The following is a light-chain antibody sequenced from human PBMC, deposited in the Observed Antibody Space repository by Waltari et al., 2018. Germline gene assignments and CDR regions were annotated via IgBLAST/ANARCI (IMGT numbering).Light chain of an antibody. J-gene: IGLJ2*01. CDR1: SRNVGGYDF. V-gene: IGLV2-11*01. Sequence: QSALTQPRSVSGSPGQSVTIACTGTSRNVGGYDFVSWYQQNPGKATKLMISDVNMRPSGFPDRFSGSKSGNTASLTISGLQAEDEADYYCCSYEGSYSMVFGGGTRLTVL. CDR3: CSYEGSYSMV. CDR2: DVN.